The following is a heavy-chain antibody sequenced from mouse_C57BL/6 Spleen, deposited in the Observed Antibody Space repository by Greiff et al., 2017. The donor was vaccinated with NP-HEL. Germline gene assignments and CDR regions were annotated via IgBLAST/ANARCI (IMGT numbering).Heavy chain of an antibody. Sequence: QVQLQQPGAELVKPGASVKMSCKASGYTFTSYWITWVKQRPGQGLEWIGDIYPGSGSTNYNEKFKSKATLTVDTSSSTAYMQLSSLTSEDSAVYYCARLRNYYGSYYAMDYWGQGTSVTVSS. D-gene: IGHD1-1*01. CDR1: GYTFTSYW. CDR2: IYPGSGST. CDR3: ARLRNYYGSYYAMDY. V-gene: IGHV1-55*01. J-gene: IGHJ4*01.